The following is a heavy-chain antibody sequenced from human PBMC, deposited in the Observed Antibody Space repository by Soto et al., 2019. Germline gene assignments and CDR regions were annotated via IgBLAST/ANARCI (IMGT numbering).Heavy chain of an antibody. CDR1: GFTFSSYG. J-gene: IGHJ6*02. Sequence: QSGGSLRLSCAASGFTFSSYGMHWVRQAPGKGLEWVAVIWYDGSNKYYADSVKGRFTISRDNSKNTLYLQMNSLRAEDTAVYYCARDVVPKYSSGYYYYGMDVWGQGTTVTVSS. CDR3: ARDVVPKYSSGYYYYGMDV. D-gene: IGHD3-22*01. CDR2: IWYDGSNK. V-gene: IGHV3-33*01.